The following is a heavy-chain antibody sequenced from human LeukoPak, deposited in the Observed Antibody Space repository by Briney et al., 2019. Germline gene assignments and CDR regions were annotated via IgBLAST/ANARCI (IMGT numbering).Heavy chain of an antibody. V-gene: IGHV3-74*01. Sequence: GGSLRLSCAASGFTSSSYWMHWVRQVPGKGLVWVSRISGDGTARNYADSVKGRFAISRDDAKNTVDLQMNSLRGEDTAVYYCVRGRGSYGWFDPWGQGTLVTASS. CDR3: VRGRGSYGWFDP. CDR2: ISGDGTAR. J-gene: IGHJ5*02. D-gene: IGHD3-10*01. CDR1: GFTSSSYW.